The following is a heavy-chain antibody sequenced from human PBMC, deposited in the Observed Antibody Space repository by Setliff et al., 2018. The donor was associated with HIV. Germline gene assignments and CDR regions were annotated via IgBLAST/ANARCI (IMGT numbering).Heavy chain of an antibody. CDR1: GASISSSGYY. J-gene: IGHJ4*02. V-gene: IGHV4-39*07. CDR2: IYYSGST. Sequence: KPSETLSLTCTVSGASISSSGYYWGWIRQPPGKGLEWIGTIYYSGSTYYNPSLKSRVTISVDTSKNQFSLKLSSVTAADTAVYYCASTGGYSYGFFDSWGLGALVTVSS. D-gene: IGHD5-18*01. CDR3: ASTGGYSYGFFDS.